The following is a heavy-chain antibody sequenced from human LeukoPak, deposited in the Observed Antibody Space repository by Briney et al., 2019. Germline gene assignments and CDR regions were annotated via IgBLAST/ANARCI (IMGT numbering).Heavy chain of an antibody. D-gene: IGHD4-23*01. CDR1: GFTFSSYW. Sequence: GGSLRLSCAASGFTFSSYWMHWVRQAPGKGLVWVSRINSDGSSTTYADSVKGRFTISRDNAKNTLYLQMNSLRAEDTAVYYCARPDYGGIFPYDYWGQGTLVTVSS. CDR3: ARPDYGGIFPYDY. V-gene: IGHV3-74*01. CDR2: INSDGSST. J-gene: IGHJ4*02.